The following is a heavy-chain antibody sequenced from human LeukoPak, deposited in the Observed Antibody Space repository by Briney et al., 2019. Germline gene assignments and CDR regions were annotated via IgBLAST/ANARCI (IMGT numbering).Heavy chain of an antibody. D-gene: IGHD1-14*01. CDR1: GGSISSSSYY. CDR2: IYYSGST. J-gene: IGHJ4*02. Sequence: SETLSLTCTVSGGSISSSSYYWGWIRQPPGKGLEWIGSIYYSGSTYYNPSLKSRVTISVDTSKNQFSLKLSSVTAADTAVYYCARGGRVTTGEYYFDYWGQGTLVTVSS. CDR3: ARGGRVTTGEYYFDY. V-gene: IGHV4-39*07.